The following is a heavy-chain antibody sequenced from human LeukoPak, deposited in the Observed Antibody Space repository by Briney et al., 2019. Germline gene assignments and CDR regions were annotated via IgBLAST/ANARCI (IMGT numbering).Heavy chain of an antibody. V-gene: IGHV3-30-3*01. CDR3: ARAYVVVIATPYFDY. CDR1: GFTFSSYA. CDR2: ISYDGSNK. J-gene: IGHJ4*02. Sequence: PGGSLRLSCVASGFTFSSYAMHWVRQAPGKGLEWVAVISYDGSNKYYADSVKGRFTISRDNSKNTLYLQMNSLRAEDTAVYYCARAYVVVIATPYFDYWGQGTLVTVSS. D-gene: IGHD2-21*01.